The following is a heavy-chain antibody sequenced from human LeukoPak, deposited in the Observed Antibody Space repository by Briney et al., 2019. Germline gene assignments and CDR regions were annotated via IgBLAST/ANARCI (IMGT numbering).Heavy chain of an antibody. CDR2: IKVSGGRT. J-gene: IGHJ4*02. Sequence: ASVKVSCKAPGYTFSGFYVHWVRQAPGQGLEWMGIIKVSGGRTEYAQKFQGRVTVTRDMSTSTVYMELNNLRSEDTAVYYCAREPPESYYFDNWGQGTLVTVSS. V-gene: IGHV1-46*01. CDR3: AREPPESYYFDN. CDR1: GYTFSGFY.